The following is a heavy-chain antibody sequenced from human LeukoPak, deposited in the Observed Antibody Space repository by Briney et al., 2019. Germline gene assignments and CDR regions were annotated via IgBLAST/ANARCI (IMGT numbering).Heavy chain of an antibody. Sequence: SETLSLTCSVSDGSISNYCWSWIRQSAGKGLEWMGRVYAAGATNYNPSLKSRVTMSLDTSRNQFFLHLNSVTAADTAVYYCARGLKTISGYDESLDYWGQGILVTVSS. CDR2: VYAAGAT. CDR1: DGSISNYC. D-gene: IGHD5-12*01. CDR3: ARGLKTISGYDESLDY. J-gene: IGHJ4*02. V-gene: IGHV4-4*07.